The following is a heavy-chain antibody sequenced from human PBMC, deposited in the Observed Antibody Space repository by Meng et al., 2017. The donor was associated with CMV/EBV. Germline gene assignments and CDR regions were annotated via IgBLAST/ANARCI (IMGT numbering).Heavy chain of an antibody. CDR2: ISGSGGST. CDR3: AKDLGVYSSSCIDY. CDR1: GFTFSSYA. Sequence: LTCAASGFTFSSYAMSWVRQAPGKGLEWVSAISGSGGSTYYADSVKGRFTISRDNSKNTLYLQMNSLRAEDTAVYYCAKDLGVYSSSCIDYWGQGTLVTVSS. D-gene: IGHD6-6*01. J-gene: IGHJ4*02. V-gene: IGHV3-23*01.